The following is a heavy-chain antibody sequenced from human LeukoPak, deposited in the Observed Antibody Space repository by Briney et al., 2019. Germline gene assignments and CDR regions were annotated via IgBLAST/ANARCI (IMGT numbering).Heavy chain of an antibody. CDR3: AKHRGYSSTYSDY. CDR2: ISQDGRNK. CDR1: GFTFNTFG. J-gene: IGHJ4*02. V-gene: IGHV3-30*18. Sequence: GGSLRLSCAASGFTFNTFGMHWVRQAPGKGLEWVAVISQDGRNKDYADSVKGRFAIYRDNSKNTLYLQMNSLRAEDTAIYYCAKHRGYSSTYSDYWGQGTLVTVSS. D-gene: IGHD6-19*01.